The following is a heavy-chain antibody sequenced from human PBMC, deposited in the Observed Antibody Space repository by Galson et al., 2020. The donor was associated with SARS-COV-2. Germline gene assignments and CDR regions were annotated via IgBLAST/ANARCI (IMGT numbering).Heavy chain of an antibody. CDR3: AGGVGATTGYPRDY. J-gene: IGHJ4*02. V-gene: IGHV1-8*01. CDR2: LNPNSGNT. CDR1: GYTFTSYD. Sequence: ASVKVSCKASGYTFTSYDINWVRQATGQGLEWMGWLNPNSGNTGYAQKFQGRVTMTRNTSISTAYMELSSLRSEDTAVYYCAGGVGATTGYPRDYWGQGTLVTVSS. D-gene: IGHD1-26*01.